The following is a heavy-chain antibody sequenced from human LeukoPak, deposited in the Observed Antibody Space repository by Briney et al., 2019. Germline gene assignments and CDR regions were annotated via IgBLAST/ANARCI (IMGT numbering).Heavy chain of an antibody. CDR1: GYTFTSYY. J-gene: IGHJ5*02. CDR3: ARRGYCSGGSRYSGSRNNWFDP. Sequence: ASVKVSCKASGYTFTSYYMHWVRQAPGQGLEWMGIINPSGGSTSYAQKFQGRVTMTRDTSTSTVYMELSSLRSEDTAVYYCARRGYCSGGSRYSGSRNNWFDPWGQGTLVTVSS. D-gene: IGHD2-15*01. V-gene: IGHV1-46*01. CDR2: INPSGGST.